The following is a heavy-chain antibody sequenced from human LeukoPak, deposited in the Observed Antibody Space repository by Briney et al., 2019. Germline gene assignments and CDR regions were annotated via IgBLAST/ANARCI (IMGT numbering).Heavy chain of an antibody. D-gene: IGHD3-10*01. CDR2: IYYTGST. Sequence: SETLSLTCTVSGGSMSFYYWNWIRQSPGKGLEWIGYIYYTGSTKYNPSLQSRVTISVDKSENQFSLNLSSVTAADTAVYYCARASYYGSGSRDAFDIWGQGTMVTVSS. CDR3: ARASYYGSGSRDAFDI. V-gene: IGHV4-59*01. J-gene: IGHJ3*02. CDR1: GGSMSFYY.